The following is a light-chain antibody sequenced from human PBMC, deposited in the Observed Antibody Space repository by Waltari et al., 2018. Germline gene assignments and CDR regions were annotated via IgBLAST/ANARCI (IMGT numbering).Light chain of an antibody. V-gene: IGLV3-10*01. J-gene: IGLJ2*01. Sequence: SYELTQPPSVSVSPGQTASIPCSGHALSTKYAYCYHQKSGQAPVLVIFEDSKRPSGIPERISGSSSGTMATLTLSGAQLEDEGDYYCLSPDSSGTYVVFGGGTKLTVL. CDR3: LSPDSSGTYVV. CDR2: EDS. CDR1: ALSTKY.